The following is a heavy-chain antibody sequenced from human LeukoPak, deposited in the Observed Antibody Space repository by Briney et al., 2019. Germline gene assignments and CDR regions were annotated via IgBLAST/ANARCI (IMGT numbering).Heavy chain of an antibody. Sequence: PGGSLRLSCAASGFTFNTYWVSWVRQPPGKGLEWVANINLPGTEHNYVDSVKGRFTISRDNAKDSLYLQMNDLRAEDTAIYYCARDESIDYESNRYLDYWGQGTLVTVSS. CDR1: GFTFNTYW. CDR2: INLPGTEH. J-gene: IGHJ4*02. V-gene: IGHV3-7*01. D-gene: IGHD3-22*01. CDR3: ARDESIDYESNRYLDY.